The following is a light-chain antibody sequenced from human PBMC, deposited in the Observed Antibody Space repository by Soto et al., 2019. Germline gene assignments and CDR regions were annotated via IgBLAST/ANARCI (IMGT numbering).Light chain of an antibody. J-gene: IGKJ1*01. CDR1: QSLQHRNGYNY. V-gene: IGKV2-28*01. Sequence: DIVMTQSPLSLSVTPGEPASISCRASQSLQHRNGYNYLDWYLQKPGQSPQVLMYLGSTRASGVPDRFSGSGSGTYFSLKISSVEAEDVGIYYCLQALQTPWTFGQGTKVDIK. CDR2: LGS. CDR3: LQALQTPWT.